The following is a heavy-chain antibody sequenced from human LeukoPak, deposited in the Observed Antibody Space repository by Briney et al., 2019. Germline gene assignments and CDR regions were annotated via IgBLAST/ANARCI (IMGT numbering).Heavy chain of an antibody. D-gene: IGHD3-22*01. CDR3: ARDRDYYYDSSGYYYLTPLDY. J-gene: IGHJ4*02. CDR1: GFTFSSYS. CDR2: ISSSSSYI. V-gene: IGHV3-21*01. Sequence: GGSLRLSCAASGFTFSSYSMNWVRQAPGKGLEWVSSISSSSSYIYYADSVKGRFTISRDNAKNSLYLQMNSLRAEDTAVYYCARDRDYYYDSSGYYYLTPLDYWGLGTLVTVSS.